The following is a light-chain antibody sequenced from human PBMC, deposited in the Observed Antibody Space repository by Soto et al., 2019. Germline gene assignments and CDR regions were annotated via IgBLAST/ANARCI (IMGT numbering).Light chain of an antibody. CDR2: DAS. V-gene: IGKV1-17*01. CDR1: QGIRND. Sequence: DIQMTQSPSSLSASVGDRVTITCRASQGIRNDLGWYQQKPGKAPKPLIYDASSLESGVPSRFSGSGSGTEFTLTISSLQPDDFATYYCQQYNSYWTFGQGTKVDIK. CDR3: QQYNSYWT. J-gene: IGKJ1*01.